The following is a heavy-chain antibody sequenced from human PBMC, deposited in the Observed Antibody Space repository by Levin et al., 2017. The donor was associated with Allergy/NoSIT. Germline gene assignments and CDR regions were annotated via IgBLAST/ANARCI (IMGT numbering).Heavy chain of an antibody. CDR2: IYYSGST. V-gene: IGHV4-59*08. CDR1: GGSISSYY. D-gene: IGHD5-12*01. Sequence: ASETLSLTCTVSGGSISSYYWSWIRQPPGKGLEWIGYIYYSGSTNYNPSLKSRVTISVDTSKNQFSLKLSSVTAADTAVYYCARHVDLDGGKGLRDKRGFDYWGQGTLVTVSS. CDR3: ARHVDLDGGKGLRDKRGFDY. J-gene: IGHJ4*02.